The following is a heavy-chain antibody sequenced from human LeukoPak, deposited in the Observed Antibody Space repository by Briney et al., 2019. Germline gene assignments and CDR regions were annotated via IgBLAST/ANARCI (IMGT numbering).Heavy chain of an antibody. J-gene: IGHJ6*02. CDR1: GFTFNDYY. D-gene: IGHD3-22*01. CDR3: AKPYYYDSSGYYFPYYYYGMDV. Sequence: GGSLRLSCAASGFTFNDYYMSWIRQAPGKGLEWLSYINIGGTNTHYADSVKGRFTISRDNSKNTLYLQMNSLRAEDTAVYYCAKPYYYDSSGYYFPYYYYGMDVWGQGTTVTVSS. V-gene: IGHV3-11*01. CDR2: INIGGTNT.